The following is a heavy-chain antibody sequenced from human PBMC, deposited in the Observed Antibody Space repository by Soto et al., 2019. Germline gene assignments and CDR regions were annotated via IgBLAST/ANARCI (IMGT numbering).Heavy chain of an antibody. D-gene: IGHD5-12*01. J-gene: IGHJ6*02. V-gene: IGHV1-69*12. CDR1: GGTFSSYA. CDR2: IIPIFDTA. Sequence: QVQLVQSGAEVKKPGSWVRVSCKGSGGTFSSYAISWVRQAPGQGLEWMGGIIPIFDTADYAQKFQGRVTITADESTSTAYMELSSLRSEDTAVYYCATHPMATITYYSGMDVWGQETTVTVSS. CDR3: ATHPMATITYYSGMDV.